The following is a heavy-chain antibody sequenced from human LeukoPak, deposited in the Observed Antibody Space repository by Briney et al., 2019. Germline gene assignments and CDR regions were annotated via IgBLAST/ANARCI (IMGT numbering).Heavy chain of an antibody. D-gene: IGHD3-10*01. J-gene: IGHJ3*02. CDR1: GGSISPYY. V-gene: IGHV4-4*07. CDR2: VYTSGNT. Sequence: KPSETLSLTCTVSGGSISPYYWIWIRQPAGKGLEWIGRVYTSGNTNYNPSLKTRVTMSVDTSKNQFSLKLISVTAADTAVYSCAGGGSGLGNTFDIWGQGTMVTVSS. CDR3: AGGGSGLGNTFDI.